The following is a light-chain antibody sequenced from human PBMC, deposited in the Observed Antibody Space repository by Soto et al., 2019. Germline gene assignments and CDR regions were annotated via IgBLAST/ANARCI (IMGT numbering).Light chain of an antibody. V-gene: IGKV1-9*01. CDR2: AAS. CDR1: QGISSY. CDR3: KQLNSYPLT. J-gene: IGKJ4*01. Sequence: IQLTQSPSSLSASVGDRVTITCRASQGISSYLAWYQQKPGKAPKLLIYAASTLQSGVPSRFSGSGSGTVFTLTTSSLQPEDFATYYCKQLNSYPLTFGGGTKVDIK.